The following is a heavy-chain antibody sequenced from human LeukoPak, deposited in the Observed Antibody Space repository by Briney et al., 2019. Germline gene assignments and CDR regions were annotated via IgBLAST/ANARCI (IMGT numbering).Heavy chain of an antibody. V-gene: IGHV3-20*04. J-gene: IGHJ4*02. D-gene: IGHD3-10*01. CDR3: ARDYGSGSYYLVDY. CDR1: GFSFDDYG. CDR2: INWNGGST. Sequence: PGGSLRLSCAASGFSFDDYGMSWVRQAPAKGLEWVSGINWNGGSTGYADSVKGRFTISRDNAKNSLYLQMNSLRAEDTALYYCARDYGSGSYYLVDYWGQGTLVTVSS.